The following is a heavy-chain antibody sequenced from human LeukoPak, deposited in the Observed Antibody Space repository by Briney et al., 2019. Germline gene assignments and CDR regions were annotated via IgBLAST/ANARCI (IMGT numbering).Heavy chain of an antibody. CDR1: GGSSSGYY. V-gene: IGHV4-34*01. D-gene: IGHD3-22*01. CDR3: ARGRQEISMILVVMTGVSYYLDV. CDR2: VNPSGST. Sequence: PSETLSLTCAVYGGSSSGYYWTWIRQSPGKGLEWIGEVNPSGSTYYNPSLKSRLTISRDTSKNQFSLRLSSVTAADTAVYYCARGRQEISMILVVMTGVSYYLDVWGIGTTVTVS. J-gene: IGHJ6*03.